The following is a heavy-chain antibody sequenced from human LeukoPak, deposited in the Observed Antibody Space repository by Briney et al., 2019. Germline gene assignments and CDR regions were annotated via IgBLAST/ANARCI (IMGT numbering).Heavy chain of an antibody. D-gene: IGHD2-2*01. V-gene: IGHV1-69*05. Sequence: ASVKVSCKASGYTFTSYDINWVRQATGQGLEWMGGIIPIFGTANYAQKFQGRVTITTDESTSTAYMELSSLRSEDTAVYYCARDVDYCSSTSCTWYFDLWGRGTLVTVSS. CDR2: IIPIFGTA. CDR1: GYTFTSYD. J-gene: IGHJ2*01. CDR3: ARDVDYCSSTSCTWYFDL.